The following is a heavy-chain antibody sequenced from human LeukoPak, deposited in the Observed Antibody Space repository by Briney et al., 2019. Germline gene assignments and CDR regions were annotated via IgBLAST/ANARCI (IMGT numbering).Heavy chain of an antibody. J-gene: IGHJ4*02. Sequence: AGGSLRLSCAASDSGFTFSSYAMSWVRQAPGKGLEWVSGISGSGGGTYYADSVKGRFTISRDNSKNTLYLQMNSLRAEDTAVYYCASSYYDFWSGHYYFDYWGQGTLVTVSS. CDR2: ISGSGGGT. CDR3: ASSYYDFWSGHYYFDY. D-gene: IGHD3-3*01. V-gene: IGHV3-23*01. CDR1: DSGFTFSSYA.